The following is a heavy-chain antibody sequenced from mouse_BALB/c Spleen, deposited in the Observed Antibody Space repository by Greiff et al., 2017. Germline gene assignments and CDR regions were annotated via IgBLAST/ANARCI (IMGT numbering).Heavy chain of an antibody. CDR3: AREDDYPWFAY. CDR1: GFTFSSYA. Sequence: VQLKESGGGLVKPGGSLKLSCAASGFTFSSYAMSWVRQTPEKRLEWVASISSGGSTYYPDSVKGRFTISRDNARNILYLQMSSLRSEDTAMYYCAREDDYPWFAYWGQGTLVTVSA. V-gene: IGHV5-6-5*01. J-gene: IGHJ3*01. CDR2: ISSGGST. D-gene: IGHD2-4*01.